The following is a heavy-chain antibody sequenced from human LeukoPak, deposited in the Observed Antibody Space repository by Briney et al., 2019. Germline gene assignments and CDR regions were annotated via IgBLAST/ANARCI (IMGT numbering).Heavy chain of an antibody. CDR1: GFTFSSYA. D-gene: IGHD1-26*01. J-gene: IGHJ4*02. V-gene: IGHV3-23*01. Sequence: PGRSLRLSCAASGFTFSSYAMRSVSQAPGKGLEWVSAISGSGGSTYYADSVKGRFTISRDNSKNTLYLQMNSLRAEDTAVYYCAEHHNGWELPTYFDYWGQGTLVTVSS. CDR3: AEHHNGWELPTYFDY. CDR2: ISGSGGST.